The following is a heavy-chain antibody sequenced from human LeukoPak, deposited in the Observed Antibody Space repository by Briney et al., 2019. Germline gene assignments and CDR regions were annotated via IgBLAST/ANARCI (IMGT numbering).Heavy chain of an antibody. J-gene: IGHJ4*02. Sequence: SVKVSCKASGGTFSSYAISWVRQAPGQGLEWMGRIIPILGIANYAQKFQGRVTITADKSTSTAYMELSSLRSEDTAVYYCAFDMVRGVKDYWGQGTLVTVSS. CDR1: GGTFSSYA. V-gene: IGHV1-69*04. D-gene: IGHD3-10*01. CDR2: IIPILGIA. CDR3: AFDMVRGVKDY.